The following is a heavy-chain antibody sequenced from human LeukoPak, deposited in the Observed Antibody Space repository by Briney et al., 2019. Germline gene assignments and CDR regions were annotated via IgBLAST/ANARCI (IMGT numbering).Heavy chain of an antibody. Sequence: SVKLSCKASGGTFSSYAISWVRQAPGQGLEWMGWIITIFSTTNYAQKFQGRFTITADESTSTAYMELSSLISEDAAVFHCARSEVEDDAFDIWGQGTMVTVSS. CDR1: GGTFSSYA. V-gene: IGHV1-69*01. CDR3: ARSEVEDDAFDI. J-gene: IGHJ3*02. CDR2: IITIFSTT. D-gene: IGHD2-15*01.